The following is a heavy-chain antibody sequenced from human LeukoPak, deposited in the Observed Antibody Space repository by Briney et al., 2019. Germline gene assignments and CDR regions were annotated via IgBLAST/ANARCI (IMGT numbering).Heavy chain of an antibody. J-gene: IGHJ5*02. D-gene: IGHD3-10*01. CDR1: GGSISSSSYY. CDR3: ARLTGYYGSGWFDP. Sequence: PSETLSLTCTVSGGSISSSSYYWGWIRQPPGKGLEWIGSIYYSGSTYYNPSLKSRVTISVDTSKNQFSLRLSSVTAADTAVYYCARLTGYYGSGWFDPWGQGTLVTVSS. V-gene: IGHV4-39*01. CDR2: IYYSGST.